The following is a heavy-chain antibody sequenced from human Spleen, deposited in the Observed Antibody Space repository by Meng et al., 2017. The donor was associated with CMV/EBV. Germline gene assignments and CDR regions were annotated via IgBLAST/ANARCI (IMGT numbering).Heavy chain of an antibody. J-gene: IGHJ5*02. CDR2: IYYSGST. CDR3: AREAYILNWFDP. V-gene: IGHV4-31*03. Sequence: NVSGGSISSGGYYWSWIRQHPGKGLEWIGYIYYSGSTYYNPSLKSRVTISVDTSKNQFSLKLSSVTAADTAVYYCAREAYILNWFDPWGQGTLVTVSS. D-gene: IGHD1-14*01. CDR1: GGSISSGGYY.